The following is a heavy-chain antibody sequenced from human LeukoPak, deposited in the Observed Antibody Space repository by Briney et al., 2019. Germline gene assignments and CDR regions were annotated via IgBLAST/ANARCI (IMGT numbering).Heavy chain of an antibody. J-gene: IGHJ4*02. D-gene: IGHD6-19*01. CDR3: AKTPFAIAVAGMDY. CDR1: DFTFSHNT. Sequence: PGGSLRLSCVVSDFTFSHNTMNWVRQAPGKGLEWVSAISGSGGSTYYADSVKGRFTISRDNSKNTLYLQMNSLRAEDTAVYCCAKTPFAIAVAGMDYWGQGTLVTVSS. V-gene: IGHV3-23*01. CDR2: ISGSGGST.